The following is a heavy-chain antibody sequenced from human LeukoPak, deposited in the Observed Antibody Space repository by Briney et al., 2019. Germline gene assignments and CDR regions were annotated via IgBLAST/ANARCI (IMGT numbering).Heavy chain of an antibody. Sequence: SETLSLTCTVSGYSISSGYYWGWIRQPPGKGLEWIGSVYHSGSSYYNPSLKSRVTISAVTSKNQFSLKLTSVTAADTAVYYCARDWGTYCGGDCYLLRDAFDIWGQGTMVTVSS. CDR3: ARDWGTYCGGDCYLLRDAFDI. J-gene: IGHJ3*02. V-gene: IGHV4-38-2*02. CDR1: GYSISSGYY. CDR2: VYHSGSS. D-gene: IGHD2-21*02.